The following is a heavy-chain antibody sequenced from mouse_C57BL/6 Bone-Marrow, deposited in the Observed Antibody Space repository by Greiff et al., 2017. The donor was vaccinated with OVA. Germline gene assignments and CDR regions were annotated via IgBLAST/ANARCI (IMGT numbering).Heavy chain of an antibody. CDR3: ARADY. CDR1: GYTFTSYW. CDR2: IDPSDSYT. Sequence: QVHVKQPGAELVKPGASVKLSCKASGYTFTSYWMQWVKQRPGQGLEWIGEIDPSDSYTNYNQKFKGKATLTVDTSSSTAYMQLSSLTSEDSAVYYCARADYWGQGTTLTVSS. J-gene: IGHJ2*01. V-gene: IGHV1-50*01.